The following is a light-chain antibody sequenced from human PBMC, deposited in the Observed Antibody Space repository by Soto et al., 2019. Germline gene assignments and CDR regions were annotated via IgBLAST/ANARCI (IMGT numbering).Light chain of an antibody. J-gene: IGKJ1*01. CDR1: QSVSSH. V-gene: IGKV3D-15*01. CDR3: QQFGDWPS. CDR2: DSS. Sequence: EIVLTQSPATLSVSPGESATLSCRASQSVSSHVVWYQQKPGQAPRLLISDSSTRATGIPARFSGSGSGTEFTLTISSLQSDDFAVYYCQQFGDWPSFGLGTKVDIK.